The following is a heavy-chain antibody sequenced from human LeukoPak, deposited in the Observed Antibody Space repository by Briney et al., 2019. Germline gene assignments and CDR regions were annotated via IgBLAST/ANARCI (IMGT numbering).Heavy chain of an antibody. Sequence: GGSLRLSCAASGFTFSSYSMNWVRQAPGKGLEWVSSISSSSYIYYADSVKGRFTISRDNAKNSLYLQMNSLRAEDTAVYYCARDPTSGYYYYMDVWGKGTTVTVSS. CDR3: ARDPTSGYYYYMDV. J-gene: IGHJ6*03. CDR1: GFTFSSYS. D-gene: IGHD1-26*01. V-gene: IGHV3-21*01. CDR2: ISSSSYI.